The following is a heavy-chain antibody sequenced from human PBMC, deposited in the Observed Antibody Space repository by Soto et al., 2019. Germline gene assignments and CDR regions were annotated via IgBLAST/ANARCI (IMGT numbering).Heavy chain of an antibody. CDR1: GGSISSYY. V-gene: IGHV4-59*08. D-gene: IGHD2-2*01. CDR2: IYYSGST. Sequence: SETLSLTCTVSGGSISSYYWSWIRQPPGKGLEWIGYIYYSGSTNYNPSLKSRVTISVDTSKNQFSLKLSSVTAADTAVYYYARHPYIVVVPAHIEYNWFDPWGQGTLVTVSS. CDR3: ARHPYIVVVPAHIEYNWFDP. J-gene: IGHJ5*02.